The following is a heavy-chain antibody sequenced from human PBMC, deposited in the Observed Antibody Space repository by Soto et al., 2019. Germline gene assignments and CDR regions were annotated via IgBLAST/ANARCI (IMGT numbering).Heavy chain of an antibody. J-gene: IGHJ6*02. Sequence: ASVKVSCKASGSTFTSYGISWVRQAPGQGLEWMGWISAYNGNTNYAQKLQGRVTMTTDTSTSTAYMELRSLRSDDTAVYYCARDAPRGYCSSTSCRNLDVWGQGTTVTVSS. CDR1: GSTFTSYG. CDR2: ISAYNGNT. D-gene: IGHD2-2*01. CDR3: ARDAPRGYCSSTSCRNLDV. V-gene: IGHV1-18*01.